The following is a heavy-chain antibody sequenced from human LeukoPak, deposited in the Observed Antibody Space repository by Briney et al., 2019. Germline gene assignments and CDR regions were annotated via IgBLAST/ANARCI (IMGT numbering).Heavy chain of an antibody. CDR2: IIPILGIA. V-gene: IGHV1-69*04. D-gene: IGHD2-15*01. J-gene: IGHJ6*02. CDR3: ARACSGGSCYDSDYYGMDV. Sequence: SVKVSCKASGGTFSSYAISWVQQAPGQGLEWMGRIIPILGIANYAQKFQGRVTITADKSTSTAYMELSSLRSEDTAVYYCARACSGGSCYDSDYYGMDVWGQGTTVTVSS. CDR1: GGTFSSYA.